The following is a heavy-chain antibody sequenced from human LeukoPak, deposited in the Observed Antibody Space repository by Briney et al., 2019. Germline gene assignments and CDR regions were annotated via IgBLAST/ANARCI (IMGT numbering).Heavy chain of an antibody. J-gene: IGHJ4*02. V-gene: IGHV1-69*05. CDR3: ARDRGDYVWGSYRYTLDY. D-gene: IGHD3-16*02. CDR2: IIPIFGTA. CDR1: GGTFSSYA. Sequence: SVKVSCEASGGTFSSYAISWVQQAPGQGLEWMGRIIPIFGTANYAQKFQGRVTITTDESTSTAYMELSSLRSEDTAVYYCARDRGDYVWGSYRYTLDYWGQGTLVTVSS.